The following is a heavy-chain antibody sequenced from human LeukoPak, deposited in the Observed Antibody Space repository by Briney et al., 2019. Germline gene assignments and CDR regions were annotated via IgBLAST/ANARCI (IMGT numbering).Heavy chain of an antibody. CDR1: GGSISSYY. Sequence: PSETLSLTCTVAGGSISSYYWSWIRQPAGKGLEWIGRIYTSGSTNYNPSLKSRATMSVDTSKNQFSLKLSSVTAADTAVYYCARDPQSYDILTGYYLVGAFDIWGQGTMVTVSS. CDR2: IYTSGST. V-gene: IGHV4-4*07. J-gene: IGHJ3*02. D-gene: IGHD3-9*01. CDR3: ARDPQSYDILTGYYLVGAFDI.